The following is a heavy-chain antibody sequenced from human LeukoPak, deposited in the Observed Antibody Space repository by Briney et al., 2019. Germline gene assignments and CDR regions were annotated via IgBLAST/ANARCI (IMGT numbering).Heavy chain of an antibody. V-gene: IGHV4-4*07. D-gene: IGHD2-2*02. J-gene: IGHJ4*02. CDR1: GGSISSYY. CDR3: AREICSSTSCYKLDY. CDR2: IYTSGST. Sequence: SETLSLTCTVSGGSISSYYWSWIRQPAGKGLEWIGRIYTSGSTNYNPSLKSRVTMSVDTSKNQFSLKLSSVTAADTAVYYCAREICSSTSCYKLDYWGQGTLVTVSS.